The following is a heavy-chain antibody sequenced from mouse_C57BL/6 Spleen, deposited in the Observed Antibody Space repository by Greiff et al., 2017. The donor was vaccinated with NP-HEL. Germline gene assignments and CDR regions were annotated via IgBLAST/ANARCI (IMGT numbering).Heavy chain of an antibody. CDR3: ARDADYYGSSYDYAMDY. Sequence: VQLQQSGAELARPGASVKLSCKASGYTFTSYGISWVKQRTGQDLEWIGEIYPRSGNTYYNEKFKGKATLTADKSSSTAYMELRSLTSEDSAVYFCARDADYYGSSYDYAMDYWGQGTSVTVSS. D-gene: IGHD1-1*01. CDR1: GYTFTSYG. V-gene: IGHV1-81*01. J-gene: IGHJ4*01. CDR2: IYPRSGNT.